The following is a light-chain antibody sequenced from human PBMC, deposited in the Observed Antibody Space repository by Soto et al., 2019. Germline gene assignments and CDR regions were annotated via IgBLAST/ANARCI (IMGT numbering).Light chain of an antibody. J-gene: IGKJ1*01. V-gene: IGKV3-11*01. CDR1: QSVSSY. Sequence: EIVLTQSPATLSLSPGERATLSCRASQSVSSYLAWYQQKPGQAPRLLIYDASNRASSIPARFSGSESGTDFTLTISSLEPEDFAVYYCQQRSNWPGTFGQGTKVEIK. CDR2: DAS. CDR3: QQRSNWPGT.